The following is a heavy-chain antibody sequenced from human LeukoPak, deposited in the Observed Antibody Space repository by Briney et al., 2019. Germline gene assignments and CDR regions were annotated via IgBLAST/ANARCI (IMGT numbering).Heavy chain of an antibody. CDR1: GGTFSSYA. D-gene: IGHD5-24*01. J-gene: IGHJ4*02. V-gene: IGHV1-69*06. CDR2: IIPIFGTA. CDR3: FIPSRDGSFDY. Sequence: ASVKVSCKASGGTFSSYAISWVRQAPGQGLEWMGGIIPIFGTANYAQKFQGRVTITADKSTSTAYMELSSLRSEDTAVYYCFIPSRDGSFDYWGQGTLVTVSS.